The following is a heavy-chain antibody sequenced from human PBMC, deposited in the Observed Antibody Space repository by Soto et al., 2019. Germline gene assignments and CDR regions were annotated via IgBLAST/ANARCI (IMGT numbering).Heavy chain of an antibody. J-gene: IGHJ6*02. V-gene: IGHV4-39*01. CDR2: MFYSALN. CDR1: GYSVSSSDSS. CDR3: ANLTVSPSGHYGIYV. Sequence: SETLSLTCSVSGYSVSSSDSSWAWFCQPPGKGRECIGSMFYSALNHYNPSLKCRVTRSVGTCKNHFSVRLNSVTAADTAVYYCANLTVSPSGHYGIYVWGQGTTVTVSS. D-gene: IGHD3-3*01.